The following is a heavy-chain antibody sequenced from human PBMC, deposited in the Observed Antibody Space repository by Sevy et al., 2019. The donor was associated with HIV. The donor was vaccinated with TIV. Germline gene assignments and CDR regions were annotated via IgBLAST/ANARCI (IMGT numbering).Heavy chain of an antibody. CDR1: GFTFSSYA. V-gene: IGHV3-23*01. CDR2: ISGSGGST. Sequence: GGSLRLSCAASGFTFSSYAMSWVRQAPGKGLEWVSAISGSGGSTYYAHSVKGRFTISRDNSKNTLYLQMNSVRAEDTAVYYCAKDQIKVDIVVVPAAHYYYYGMDVWGQGTTVTVSS. CDR3: AKDQIKVDIVVVPAAHYYYYGMDV. D-gene: IGHD2-2*01. J-gene: IGHJ6*02.